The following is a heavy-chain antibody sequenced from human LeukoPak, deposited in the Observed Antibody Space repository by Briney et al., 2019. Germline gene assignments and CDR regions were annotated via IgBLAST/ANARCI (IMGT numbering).Heavy chain of an antibody. J-gene: IGHJ4*02. CDR1: GFIFSSYA. CDR3: AKLVYGSGSEFDY. V-gene: IGHV3-23*01. D-gene: IGHD3-10*01. CDR2: ISGSGGST. Sequence: GGSLRLSCAASGFIFSSYAMNWVRQAPGKGLECVSAISGSGGSTYYADSVKGRFTISRDNSKNTLYLQMNSLRAEDTAVYYCAKLVYGSGSEFDYWGQGTLVTVSS.